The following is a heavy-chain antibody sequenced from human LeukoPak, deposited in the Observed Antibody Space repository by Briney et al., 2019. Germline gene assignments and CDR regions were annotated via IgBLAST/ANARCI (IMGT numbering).Heavy chain of an antibody. Sequence: PGGSLSLSCAASGFTFSSYSMNWVRQAPGKGLEWVSYISSSSSTIYYADSVKGRFTISRDNAKNSLYLQMNSLRDEDTAVYYCASESTDYFDYWGQGTLVTVSS. V-gene: IGHV3-48*02. J-gene: IGHJ4*02. CDR2: ISSSSSTI. CDR1: GFTFSSYS. D-gene: IGHD5/OR15-5a*01. CDR3: ASESTDYFDY.